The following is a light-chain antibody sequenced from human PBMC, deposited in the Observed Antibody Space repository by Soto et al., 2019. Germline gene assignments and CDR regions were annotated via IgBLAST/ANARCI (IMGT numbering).Light chain of an antibody. V-gene: IGLV2-14*01. Sequence: QSALTQPASVSGSLGQSITISCTGTSSDVGVYNYVSWYQQHPGKAPQLMIYEVSNRPSGVSNRFSGSKSGNTASLTISGLQAEDEADYYCSSYTTSRTYVFGTGTNLTVL. CDR2: EVS. CDR3: SSYTTSRTYV. CDR1: SSDVGVYNY. J-gene: IGLJ1*01.